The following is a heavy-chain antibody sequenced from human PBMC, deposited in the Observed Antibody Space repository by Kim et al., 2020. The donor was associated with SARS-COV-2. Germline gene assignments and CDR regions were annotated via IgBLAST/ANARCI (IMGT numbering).Heavy chain of an antibody. CDR3: ASGGGHSSSLRHPSWFYP. J-gene: IGHJ5*02. D-gene: IGHD6-13*01. V-gene: IGHV3-30*04. CDR1: GFTFSSYA. Sequence: GGSLRLSCAASGFTFSSYAMHWVRQAPGKGLEWVAVISYDGSNKYYADSVKGRFTISRDNSKNTLYLQLNSLRAEYTAVYYCASGGGHSSSLRHPSWFYPWGQGTLVPVSS. CDR2: ISYDGSNK.